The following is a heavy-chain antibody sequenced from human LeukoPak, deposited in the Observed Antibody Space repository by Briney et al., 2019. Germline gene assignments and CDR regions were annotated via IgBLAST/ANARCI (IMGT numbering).Heavy chain of an antibody. D-gene: IGHD6-6*01. J-gene: IGHJ3*02. Sequence: GGSLRLSCAASGFTVSSNYMSWVRQAPGKGLEWVSVIYSGGSTYYADPVKGRFTISRDNSKNTLYLQMNSLRAEDTAVYYCARGSIAGSQDAFDIRGQGTMVTVSS. CDR3: ARGSIAGSQDAFDI. CDR2: IYSGGST. CDR1: GFTVSSNY. V-gene: IGHV3-66*01.